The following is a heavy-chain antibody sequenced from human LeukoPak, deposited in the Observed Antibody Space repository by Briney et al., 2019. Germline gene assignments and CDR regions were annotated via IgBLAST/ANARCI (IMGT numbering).Heavy chain of an antibody. Sequence: GASVKVSCKVSGYTLTELSMHWVRQAPGKGLEWVGGFDPENGETIYAQKFQGRVTMTEDTSTDTAYMELSSLRSEDTAVYYCATTSPYGGNSRGYDYWGQGTLVTVSS. D-gene: IGHD4-23*01. CDR2: FDPENGET. CDR3: ATTSPYGGNSRGYDY. J-gene: IGHJ4*02. V-gene: IGHV1-24*01. CDR1: GYTLTELS.